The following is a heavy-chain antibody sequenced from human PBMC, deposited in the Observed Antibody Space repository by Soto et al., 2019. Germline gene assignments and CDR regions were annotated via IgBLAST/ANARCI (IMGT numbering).Heavy chain of an antibody. J-gene: IGHJ4*02. CDR3: ASTFYGDQFDY. CDR2: IYPGDSDT. V-gene: IGHV5-51*01. Sequence: PGESLNISCKVSGYSFTIYFIGWVRQMPGKGLEWMGIIYPGDSDTRYSPSFQGQVTISADKSISTAYLQWSSLKASDTAMYYCASTFYGDQFDYWGQGTLVTVSS. D-gene: IGHD4-17*01. CDR1: GYSFTIYF.